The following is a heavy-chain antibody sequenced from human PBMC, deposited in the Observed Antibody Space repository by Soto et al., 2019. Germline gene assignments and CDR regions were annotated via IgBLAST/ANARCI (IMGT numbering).Heavy chain of an antibody. Sequence: SETLSLTCTVSGGSISSYYWSWIRQPPWKGLEWIGYIYYSGSTNYNPSLKSRVTISVDTSKNQFSLKLSSVTAADTAVYYCARLGGSYAVPHFDYWGQGTLVTVSS. CDR2: IYYSGST. CDR1: GGSISSYY. D-gene: IGHD1-26*01. J-gene: IGHJ4*02. CDR3: ARLGGSYAVPHFDY. V-gene: IGHV4-59*08.